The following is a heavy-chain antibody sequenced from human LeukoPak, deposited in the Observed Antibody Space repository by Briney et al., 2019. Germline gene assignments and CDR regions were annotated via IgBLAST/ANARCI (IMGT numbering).Heavy chain of an antibody. D-gene: IGHD3-10*01. Sequence: GESLKISCKGSGYSFTSYCIGWVRQMPGKSLEWMGIIYPGDSDTRYSPSFQGQVTISVDKSISTAYLQWSSLKASDTAMYYCARQYYGSGSYRNGMDVWGQGTTVTVSS. J-gene: IGHJ6*02. CDR2: IYPGDSDT. CDR1: GYSFTSYC. CDR3: ARQYYGSGSYRNGMDV. V-gene: IGHV5-51*01.